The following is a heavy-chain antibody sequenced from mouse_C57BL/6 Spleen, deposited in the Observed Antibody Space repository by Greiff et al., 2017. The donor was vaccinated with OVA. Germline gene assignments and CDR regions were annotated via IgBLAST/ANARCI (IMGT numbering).Heavy chain of an antibody. D-gene: IGHD3-2*02. Sequence: VQLQQPGAELVKPGASVKMSCKASGYTFTSYWITWVKQRPGQGLEWIGDIYPGSGSTNYNEKFKSKATLTVDTSSSTAYMQLSSLTSEDSAVYYCASGGQLRLLSWFAYWGQGTLVTVSA. CDR1: GYTFTSYW. J-gene: IGHJ3*01. CDR3: ASGGQLRLLSWFAY. CDR2: IYPGSGST. V-gene: IGHV1-55*01.